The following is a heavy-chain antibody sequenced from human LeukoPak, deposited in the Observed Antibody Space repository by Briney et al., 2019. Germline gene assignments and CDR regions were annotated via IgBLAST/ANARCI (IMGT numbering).Heavy chain of an antibody. J-gene: IGHJ2*01. CDR2: IYPGDSDT. D-gene: IGHD6-19*01. Sequence: GESLKISCKGSGYSFTSYWIGWVRQMPGKGLEWMGIIYPGDSDTRYSPSFQGQVTISADKSISTAYLQWSSLKASDTAMYYCARQSDLAVAGPMWSDSSYFDLWGRGTLVTVSS. V-gene: IGHV5-51*01. CDR3: ARQSDLAVAGPMWSDSSYFDL. CDR1: GYSFTSYW.